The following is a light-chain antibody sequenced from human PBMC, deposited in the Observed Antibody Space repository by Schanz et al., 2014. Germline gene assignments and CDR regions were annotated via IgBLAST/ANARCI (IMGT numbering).Light chain of an antibody. CDR3: QQYSISPIT. V-gene: IGKV3-20*01. J-gene: IGKJ4*01. Sequence: EIVLTQSPGTLSLSPGERATLSCRASQSVSSSYLAWYQQKPGQAPRLLIFGASNRATGIPDRVSGSGSGSDVPLPFLPRDPFVFALSSCQQYSISPITFGGGTKVEMK. CDR2: GAS. CDR1: QSVSSSY.